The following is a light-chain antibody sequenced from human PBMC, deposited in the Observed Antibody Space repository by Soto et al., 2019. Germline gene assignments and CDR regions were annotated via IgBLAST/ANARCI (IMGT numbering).Light chain of an antibody. J-gene: IGLJ3*02. CDR2: STN. Sequence: QAVVTQEPSLIVSPGATVTLTCASSTGAVTSTNYPNWFQQKPGQTPRALIWSTNNKHSWTPARFSGSLLGGKAALTLSGAQPDAGAESYCLLYYGGAQLVFGGGTKVTVL. V-gene: IGLV7-43*01. CDR3: LLYYGGAQLV. CDR1: TGAVTSTNY.